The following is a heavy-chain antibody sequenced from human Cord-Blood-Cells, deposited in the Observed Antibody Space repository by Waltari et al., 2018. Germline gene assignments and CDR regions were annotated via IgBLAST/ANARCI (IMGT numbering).Heavy chain of an antibody. CDR2: ISYDGSNK. CDR3: AKEVVSGYYFDY. J-gene: IGHJ4*02. CDR1: GFTFSSYG. V-gene: IGHV3-30*18. D-gene: IGHD3-22*01. Sequence: QVQLVESGGGVVQPGRSLRLSCAASGFTFSSYGMHWVRQAPGKGLEWVAVISYDGSNKYYADSVKGRFTISRDNSKNTLYLQMNSLRAEDTAVYYCAKEVVSGYYFDYWGQGTLVTVSS.